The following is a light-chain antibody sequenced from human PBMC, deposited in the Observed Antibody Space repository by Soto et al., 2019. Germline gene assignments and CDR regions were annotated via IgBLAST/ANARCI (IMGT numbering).Light chain of an antibody. CDR3: QQHSNWPRT. Sequence: EIVLIQSPATLSLSPGERATLSCRASQSVSSNLAWYQQNPGQAPRLLIFDASNRATGIPARFSGSGSGTDFILTISSLEPEDFAVYYCQQHSNWPRTFGQGTKVDIK. J-gene: IGKJ1*01. CDR1: QSVSSN. V-gene: IGKV3-11*01. CDR2: DAS.